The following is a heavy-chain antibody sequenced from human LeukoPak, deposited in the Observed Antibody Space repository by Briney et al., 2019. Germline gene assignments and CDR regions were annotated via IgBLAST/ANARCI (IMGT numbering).Heavy chain of an antibody. D-gene: IGHD5-24*01. CDR2: INSDGSST. V-gene: IGHV3-74*01. CDR3: ARDGDGYNEFDY. J-gene: IGHJ4*02. Sequence: GGSLRLSCAASGFTFSSYSMNWVRQAPGKGLEWVSCINSDGSSTSYADSVKGRFTISRDNAKNTLYLQMNSLRAEDTAVYYCARDGDGYNEFDYWGQGTLVTVSS. CDR1: GFTFSSYS.